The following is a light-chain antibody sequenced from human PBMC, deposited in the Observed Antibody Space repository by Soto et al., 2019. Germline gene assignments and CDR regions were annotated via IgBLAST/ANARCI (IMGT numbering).Light chain of an antibody. J-gene: IGKJ4*01. V-gene: IGKV1-12*01. CDR2: PAS. CDR1: QGISYW. Sequence: DIQMTQSPSSVSASVGDTVTITCRASQGISYWLAWYQQRPGKAPKLLIYPASSLQSGVPSRFSGSGSGTDFTRTISSLQPEDFATYYCHQANTFPRTFGGGTKVDIK. CDR3: HQANTFPRT.